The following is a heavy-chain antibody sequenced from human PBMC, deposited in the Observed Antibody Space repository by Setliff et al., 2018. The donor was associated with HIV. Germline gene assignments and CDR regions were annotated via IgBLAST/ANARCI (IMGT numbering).Heavy chain of an antibody. D-gene: IGHD6-19*01. CDR3: ARVPLSGWLYFDY. CDR1: GFSFFNFA. V-gene: IGHV3-21*04. Sequence: GGSLRLSCATSGFSFFNFALNWVRQAPGKGLEWVSSISSSGSYIYYADSVKGRFTISRDDATKSLFLQMDSLRSDDTAVYYCARVPLSGWLYFDYWGQGTLVTVSS. CDR2: ISSSGSYI. J-gene: IGHJ4*02.